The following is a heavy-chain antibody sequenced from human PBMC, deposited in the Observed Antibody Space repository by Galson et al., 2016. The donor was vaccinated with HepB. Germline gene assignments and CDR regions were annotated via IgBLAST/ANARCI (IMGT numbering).Heavy chain of an antibody. V-gene: IGHV3-23*01. CDR1: GFTFRNYA. D-gene: IGHD6-19*01. Sequence: SLRLSCATSGFTFRNYAMNWVRQAPGKGLEWVSAINGGGTTTYYADSVKGRFTIPRDNSNSTLSLQMNSLRADDTALYYCAKESSSCWYVSPNRIDFWGQGIVFTVSS. CDR3: AKESSSCWYVSPNRIDF. CDR2: INGGGTTT. J-gene: IGHJ4*02.